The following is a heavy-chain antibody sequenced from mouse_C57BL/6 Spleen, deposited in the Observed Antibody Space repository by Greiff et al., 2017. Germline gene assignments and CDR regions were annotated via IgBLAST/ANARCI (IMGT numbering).Heavy chain of an antibody. J-gene: IGHJ3*01. Sequence: VQLQQPGAELVKPGASVKMSCKASGYTFTSYWITWVKQRPGQGLEWIGDIYPGSGSTNYNEKLKGKATLTVDTSSSTAYMQLSSLTSEDSAVYYCARALYDYDTGFAYWGQGTLVTVSA. D-gene: IGHD2-4*01. V-gene: IGHV1-55*01. CDR2: IYPGSGST. CDR3: ARALYDYDTGFAY. CDR1: GYTFTSYW.